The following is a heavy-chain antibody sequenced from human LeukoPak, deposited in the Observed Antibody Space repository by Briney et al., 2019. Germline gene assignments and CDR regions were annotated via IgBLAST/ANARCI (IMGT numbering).Heavy chain of an antibody. CDR3: ASAVYYGSGRSRRYQAFDI. CDR1: GGSISSGDYY. Sequence: SETLSLTCTVSGGSISSGDYYWSWIRQSPGKGLEWIGYIYYSGSTNYNPSLKSRVTISVDTSKNQFSLKLSSVTAADTAVYYCASAVYYGSGRSRRYQAFDIWGQGTMVTVSS. CDR2: IYYSGST. J-gene: IGHJ3*02. V-gene: IGHV4-30-4*08. D-gene: IGHD3-10*01.